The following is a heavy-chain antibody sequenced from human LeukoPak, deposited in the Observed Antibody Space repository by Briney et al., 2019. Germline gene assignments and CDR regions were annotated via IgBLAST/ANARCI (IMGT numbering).Heavy chain of an antibody. D-gene: IGHD5-18*01. J-gene: IGHJ4*02. CDR1: GITFSSYG. Sequence: GGSLRLSCAASGITFSSYGMSWVRQVPGKGLEWVSSISHTGGSPYYADSVKGRFTVSRDNSKNTLYLQMNSLRAEDTAVYYCARVGDTAIIDYWGQGTLVTVSS. V-gene: IGHV3-23*01. CDR3: ARVGDTAIIDY. CDR2: ISHTGGSP.